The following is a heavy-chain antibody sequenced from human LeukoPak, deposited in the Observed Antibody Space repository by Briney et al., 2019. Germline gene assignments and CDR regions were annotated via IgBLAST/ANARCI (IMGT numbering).Heavy chain of an antibody. D-gene: IGHD3-22*01. V-gene: IGHV1-69*06. CDR3: ARDPPHYYDSSGEPAHGNAFDI. CDR1: GGTFSSYA. CDR2: IIPIFGTA. Sequence: ASVKVSCKASGGTFSSYAISWVRQAPGQGLEWMGGIIPIFGTANYAQKFQGRVTITADKSTSTAYMELSSLRSEDTAVYYCARDPPHYYDSSGEPAHGNAFDIWGQGTMVTVSS. J-gene: IGHJ3*02.